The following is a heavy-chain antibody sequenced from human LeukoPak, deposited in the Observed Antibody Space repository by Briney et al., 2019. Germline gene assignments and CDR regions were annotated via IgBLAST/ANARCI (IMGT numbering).Heavy chain of an antibody. Sequence: PSETLSLTCTVSGGSISSSSYYWGWIRQPPGKGLEWIGSIYYSGSTYYNPSLKSRVTISVDTSKNQFSLKLSSVTAADTAVYYCARDRRLRPQSRGQLVQSGYAFDIWGQGTMVTVSS. J-gene: IGHJ3*02. V-gene: IGHV4-39*02. CDR2: IYYSGST. CDR1: GGSISSSSYY. D-gene: IGHD6-13*01. CDR3: ARDRRLRPQSRGQLVQSGYAFDI.